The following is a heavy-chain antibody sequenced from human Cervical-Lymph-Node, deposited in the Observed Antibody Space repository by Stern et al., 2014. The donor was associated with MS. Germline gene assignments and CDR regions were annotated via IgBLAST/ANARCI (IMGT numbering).Heavy chain of an antibody. CDR3: AREEEWAGIRYWFDP. CDR1: GYTFTSYG. J-gene: IGHJ5*02. V-gene: IGHV1-18*01. CDR2: ISAYNGNT. Sequence: QVQLVQSGAEVKKPGASVKVSCKASGYTFTSYGISWVRQAPGQGLEWMGWISAYNGNTKYAQKLQGRVTMTTDKSTSTAYMELRSLRSDDTAVYYCAREEEWAGIRYWFDPWGQGTLVTVSS. D-gene: IGHD6-19*01.